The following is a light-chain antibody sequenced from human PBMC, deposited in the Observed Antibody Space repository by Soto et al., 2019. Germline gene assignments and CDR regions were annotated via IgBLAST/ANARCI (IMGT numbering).Light chain of an antibody. CDR2: AAS. J-gene: IGKJ1*01. CDR3: QQSYSTPGT. CDR1: QSISSY. Sequence: DIXXXQXXSXLXAAVGDRVTITCPASQSISSYLNWYQQKPGKAPKLLIYAASSLQSGVPSRFSGSGSGTDFTLTISSLQPEDFATYYCQQSYSTPGTFGQGTKVDIK. V-gene: IGKV1-39*01.